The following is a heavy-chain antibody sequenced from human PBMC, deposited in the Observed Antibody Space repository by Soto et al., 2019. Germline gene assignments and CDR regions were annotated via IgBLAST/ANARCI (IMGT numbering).Heavy chain of an antibody. CDR2: IYWDDDE. V-gene: IGHV2-5*02. CDR3: AHRRGGSGSYTFDY. Sequence: QITLKESGPTLVKPTQTLTLTCTFSGFSLATSGVGVGWIRQPPGKALEWLALIYWDDDEHYSPSLKSRLTITKDTSKNQVVLTMTNMDPMDTATYYCAHRRGGSGSYTFDYWGQGTLVTVSS. CDR1: GFSLATSGVG. D-gene: IGHD3-10*01. J-gene: IGHJ4*02.